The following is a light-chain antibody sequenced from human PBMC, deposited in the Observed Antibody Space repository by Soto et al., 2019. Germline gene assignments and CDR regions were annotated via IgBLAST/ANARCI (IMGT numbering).Light chain of an antibody. Sequence: EIVMTQSPGTLYLSTGERATLSCRASQSVSSSYLAWYQQKPGQAPRLLIYGASSRATGIPDRFSGSGSGTDFTLTISRLEPEDFAVYYCKQYGSSPPVTFGQGTQLEIK. CDR2: GAS. J-gene: IGKJ2*01. V-gene: IGKV3-20*01. CDR1: QSVSSSY. CDR3: KQYGSSPPVT.